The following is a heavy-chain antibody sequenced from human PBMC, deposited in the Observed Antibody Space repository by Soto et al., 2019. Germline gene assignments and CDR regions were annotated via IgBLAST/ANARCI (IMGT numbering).Heavy chain of an antibody. J-gene: IGHJ4*02. V-gene: IGHV3-23*01. CDR1: GFTFSTYA. Sequence: EVQLLESGGGSVQPGGSLRLSCAASGFTFSTYAMSWVRQAPGKGLEWVSAISTSVGSTYYTDSVKGRFTISRDNSKNTLYLQMNSLRAEDTAVYYCAKGGQSYDYWGRGTLVNVSS. CDR2: ISTSVGST. CDR3: AKGGQSYDY. D-gene: IGHD3-10*01.